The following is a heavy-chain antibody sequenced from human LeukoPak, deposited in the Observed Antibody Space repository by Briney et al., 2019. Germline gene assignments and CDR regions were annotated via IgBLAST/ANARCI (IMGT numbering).Heavy chain of an antibody. CDR1: GFSFGSYG. CDR3: ARDLDSGNYFFAY. D-gene: IGHD3-22*01. V-gene: IGHV3-48*04. J-gene: IGHJ4*02. Sequence: GSLRLSCAASGFSFGSYGLSWVRQAPGKGPQWVSYISGSGGTTHYADSVEGRFTISRDNAKNSLYLQMSSLRAEDTAVYYCARDLDSGNYFFAYWGQGTPVTVSS. CDR2: ISGSGGTT.